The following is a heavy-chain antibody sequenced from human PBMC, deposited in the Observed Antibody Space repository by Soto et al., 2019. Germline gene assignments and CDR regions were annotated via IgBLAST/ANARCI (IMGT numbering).Heavy chain of an antibody. CDR3: ARLAYNYGSGGSDYFDY. V-gene: IGHV5-51*01. J-gene: IGHJ4*02. Sequence: GESLKISCKGSGYSFTTYWIAWVRQMPGKGLEWMGIIYPGDSDTRYSPSFQGQVTISADKSFSTAYLQWSSLKASDTAIYYCARLAYNYGSGGSDYFDYWGQGILVTSPQ. D-gene: IGHD3-10*01. CDR1: GYSFTTYW. CDR2: IYPGDSDT.